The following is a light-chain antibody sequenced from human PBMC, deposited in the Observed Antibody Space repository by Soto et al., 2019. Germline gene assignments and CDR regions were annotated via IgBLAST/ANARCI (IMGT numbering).Light chain of an antibody. V-gene: IGLV2-14*01. CDR1: XXXXGGYNY. J-gene: IGLJ1*01. CDR3: SSYTSSSTPYV. Sequence: QSVXTQPASVSGSPGQSXXXSXXXTXXXXGGYNYVSWYQQHPGKAPKLMIYGVSNRPSGVSNRFSGSKSGNTASLTISGLQAEDEADYYCSSYTSSSTPYVFGTGTKVT. CDR2: GVS.